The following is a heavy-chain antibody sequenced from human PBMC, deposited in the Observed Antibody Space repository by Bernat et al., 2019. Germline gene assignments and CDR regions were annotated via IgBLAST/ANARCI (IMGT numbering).Heavy chain of an antibody. CDR1: GFTFSGSA. V-gene: IGHV3-73*02. D-gene: IGHD3-10*01. CDR3: TARGYYYGSGSRSSDY. Sequence: EVQLVESGGGLVQPGGSLKLSCVASGFTFSGSAMHWVRQASGKGLEWVGRIRSKANSYATAYAASVKGRFTISRDDSKNTAYLQMNSLKTEDTAVYYCTARGYYYGSGSRSSDYWGQGTLVTVSS. J-gene: IGHJ4*02. CDR2: IRSKANSYAT.